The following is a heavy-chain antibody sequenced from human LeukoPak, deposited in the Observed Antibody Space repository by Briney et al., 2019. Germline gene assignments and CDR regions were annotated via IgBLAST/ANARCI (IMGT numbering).Heavy chain of an antibody. CDR3: ARRSSYYYYMDV. V-gene: IGHV4-39*01. CDR2: IYYTGNT. Sequence: SETLSLTCTVSVGSISSSSYYWGWIRQPPGKGLEWIGNIYYTGNTYYNPSLKSRVTIPVDTSKNQFSLKLNSVTAADTAVYYCARRSSYYYYMDVWGKGTTVTVSS. J-gene: IGHJ6*03. CDR1: VGSISSSSYY.